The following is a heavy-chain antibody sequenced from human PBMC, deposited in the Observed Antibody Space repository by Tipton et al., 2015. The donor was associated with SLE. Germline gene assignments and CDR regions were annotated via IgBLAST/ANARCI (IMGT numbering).Heavy chain of an antibody. Sequence: RSLRLSCAASGFTLSGDAMHWVRQAPGKGLEWVAVMSYTGENKYYADSVKGRFTISRDISKNTLYLQMNSLRADDTAVYYCARDRRWLPDFWGQGALVTVSS. V-gene: IGHV3-30*04. CDR2: MSYTGENK. J-gene: IGHJ4*02. D-gene: IGHD5-24*01. CDR3: ARDRRWLPDF. CDR1: GFTLSGDA.